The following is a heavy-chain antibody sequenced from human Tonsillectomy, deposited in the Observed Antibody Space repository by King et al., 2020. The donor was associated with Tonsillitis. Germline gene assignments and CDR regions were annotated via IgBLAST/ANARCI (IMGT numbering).Heavy chain of an antibody. D-gene: IGHD5-24*01. CDR3: ARVGDGYPYYFDY. Sequence: VQLQQWGAGRLKPSETLSLTVAVYGGSFRVYCWSWIRQPPGQGVEWMWEINPSGSTNYNPSLKSRVTISVDTSKNQFSLKLSSVTAADTAVYYCARVGDGYPYYFDYWGQGTLVTVSS. J-gene: IGHJ4*02. CDR2: INPSGST. CDR1: GGSFRVYC. V-gene: IGHV4-34*01.